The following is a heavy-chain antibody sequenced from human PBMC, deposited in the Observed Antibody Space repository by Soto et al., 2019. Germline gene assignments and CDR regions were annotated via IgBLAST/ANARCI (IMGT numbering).Heavy chain of an antibody. CDR3: AREIYDDYDSSGFDH. D-gene: IGHD3-22*01. Sequence: PGGSLRLSCAASGFTFSSYGMHWVRQAPGKGLEWVAVISYDGSNKYYADSVKGRFTISRDNAKNTLSLQMNSLRAEDTAVYYCAREIYDDYDSSGFDHWGRGTLVTVSS. J-gene: IGHJ4*02. CDR1: GFTFSSYG. V-gene: IGHV3-30*03. CDR2: ISYDGSNK.